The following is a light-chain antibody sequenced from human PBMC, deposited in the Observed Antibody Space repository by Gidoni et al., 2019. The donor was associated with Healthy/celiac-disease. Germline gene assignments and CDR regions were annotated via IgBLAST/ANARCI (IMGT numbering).Light chain of an antibody. CDR1: QSISSY. J-gene: IGKJ2*04. CDR3: QQSYSTPMCS. V-gene: IGKV1-39*01. CDR2: AAS. Sequence: TITCRASQSISSYLNWYQQKPGKAPKLLIYAASSLQSWVPSRFSGSGSGTDFTLTISSLQPEDFATYYCQQSYSTPMCSFGQGTKLEIK.